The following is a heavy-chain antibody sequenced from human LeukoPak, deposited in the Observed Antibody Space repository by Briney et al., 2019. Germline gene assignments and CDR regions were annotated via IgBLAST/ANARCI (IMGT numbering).Heavy chain of an antibody. CDR2: INTNGGNI. D-gene: IGHD2-2*01. CDR1: GYTLTSYK. Sequence: ASVTVSFKASGYTLTSYKMHWVRQAPGQGLEWMGLINTNGGNIRYAQNFQGRITMTRDTSTSTAYMELSSLRYEDTAVYYCAREGDCSSAACYRFDYWGQGTLVTVSS. J-gene: IGHJ4*02. V-gene: IGHV1-46*01. CDR3: AREGDCSSAACYRFDY.